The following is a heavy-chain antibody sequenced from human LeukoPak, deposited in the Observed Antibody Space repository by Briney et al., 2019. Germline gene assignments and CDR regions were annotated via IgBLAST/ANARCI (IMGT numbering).Heavy chain of an antibody. D-gene: IGHD6-13*01. CDR1: GASISSSSYY. V-gene: IGHV4-39*07. CDR2: IYYSGST. CDR3: ARDVLAAAAFDY. J-gene: IGHJ4*02. Sequence: NTSATLSLTCTVSGASISSSSYYWGWLRQPPGKGLEWIGSIYYSGSTYYNPSLKSRVTISVDTSKNQFSLKLSSVSAADTAVYYCARDVLAAAAFDYWGQGTLVTVSS.